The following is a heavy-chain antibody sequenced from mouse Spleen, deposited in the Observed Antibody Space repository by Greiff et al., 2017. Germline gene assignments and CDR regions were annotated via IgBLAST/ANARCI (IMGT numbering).Heavy chain of an antibody. J-gene: IGHJ3*01. CDR3: ARWGTGTFAY. V-gene: IGHV5-17*02. Sequence: EVHLVESGGGLVQPGGSRKLSCAASGFTFSSFGMHWVRQAPEKGLEWVAYISSGSSTIYYADTVKGRFTISRDNPKNTLFLQMTSLRSEDTAMYYCARWGTGTFAYWGQGTLVTVSA. CDR1: GFTFSSFG. D-gene: IGHD4-1*01. CDR2: ISSGSSTI.